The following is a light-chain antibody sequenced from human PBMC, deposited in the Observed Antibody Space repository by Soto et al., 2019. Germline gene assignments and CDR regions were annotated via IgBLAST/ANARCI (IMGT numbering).Light chain of an antibody. CDR3: QQYGSSQYT. V-gene: IGKV3-20*01. CDR1: QSVSSSY. CDR2: GAS. Sequence: EIVLTQSPGTLSLSPGERATLSCRASQSVSSSYLAWYQQKPGQAPRLLIYGASSRATGIPDRFSGSGSGTDFTLTISRLEPEDFALYYCQQYGSSQYTVGQGTKLEIK. J-gene: IGKJ2*01.